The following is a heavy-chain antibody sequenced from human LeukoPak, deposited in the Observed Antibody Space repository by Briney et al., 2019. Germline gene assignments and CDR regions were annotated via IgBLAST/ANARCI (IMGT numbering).Heavy chain of an antibody. J-gene: IGHJ4*02. CDR3: ARGIIYSSGWSPFDY. CDR2: INHSGST. V-gene: IGHV4-34*01. Sequence: PSETLSLTCAVYGGSFSGYYWSWIRQPPGKGLEWIGEINHSGSTNYNPSLKSRGTISADTSKNQFSLKLSSVTAADTAVYYCARGIIYSSGWSPFDYWGQGTLVTVSS. CDR1: GGSFSGYY. D-gene: IGHD6-19*01.